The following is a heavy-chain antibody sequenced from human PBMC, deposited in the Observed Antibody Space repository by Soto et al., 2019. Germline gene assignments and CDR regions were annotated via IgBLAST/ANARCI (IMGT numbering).Heavy chain of an antibody. V-gene: IGHV4-61*01. CDR3: ASPKLAFYNWFDP. CDR2: VHSNGNT. D-gene: IGHD3-3*02. J-gene: IGHJ5*02. Sequence: SETLSLTCTVSGGSVSSGSYYWSWIRQPPGKGLEWIGYVHSNGNTHYNPSLKSRVTISIDTSKNQFSLKLSSVTAADPAVYYCASPKLAFYNWFDPWGQGTLVTVSS. CDR1: GGSVSSGSYY.